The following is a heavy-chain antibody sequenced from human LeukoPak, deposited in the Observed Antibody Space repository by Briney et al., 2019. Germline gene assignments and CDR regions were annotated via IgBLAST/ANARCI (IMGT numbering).Heavy chain of an antibody. Sequence: GGSLRLSCAASGFTFSSYWMSWVRQTPGKGLEWVANIKQDGSEKYYVDSVKGRFTISRDNAKNSLYLQMNSLRTEDTALYYCAKDLGETGTTTYGMDVWGQGTTVTVSS. CDR1: GFTFSSYW. J-gene: IGHJ6*02. CDR3: AKDLGETGTTTYGMDV. D-gene: IGHD1-1*01. V-gene: IGHV3-7*03. CDR2: IKQDGSEK.